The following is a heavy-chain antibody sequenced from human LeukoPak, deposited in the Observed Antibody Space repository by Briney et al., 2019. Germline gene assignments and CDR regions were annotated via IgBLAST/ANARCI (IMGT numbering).Heavy chain of an antibody. CDR2: ISESSATI. D-gene: IGHD4-17*01. J-gene: IGHJ4*02. CDR1: GFTFSSYS. Sequence: GGSLRLSCVVSGFTFSSYSMNWVRQAPGKGLEWVSYISESSATIYYADSVKGRFTISRDNSKNTLYLQMNSLRAEDTAVYYCPPPPYGDYNPIFDYWGQGTLVTVSS. V-gene: IGHV3-48*01. CDR3: PPPPYGDYNPIFDY.